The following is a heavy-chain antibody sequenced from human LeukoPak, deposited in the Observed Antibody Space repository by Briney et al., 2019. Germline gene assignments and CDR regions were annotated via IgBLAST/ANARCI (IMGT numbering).Heavy chain of an antibody. J-gene: IGHJ6*03. Sequence: SETLSLTCTVSGGSISSYYWSWIRQPPGKGLEWIGYIYTSGSTNYNPSLKRRVTISVDTSKNQFSLKLSSVTAADPAVYYCARHEIERGYSYGWYYYYYMDVWGKGTTVTVSS. CDR1: GGSISSYY. CDR2: IYTSGST. V-gene: IGHV4-4*09. D-gene: IGHD5-18*01. CDR3: ARHEIERGYSYGWYYYYYMDV.